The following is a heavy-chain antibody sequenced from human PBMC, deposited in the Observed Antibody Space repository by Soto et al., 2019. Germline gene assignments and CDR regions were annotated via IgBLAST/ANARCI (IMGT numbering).Heavy chain of an antibody. CDR1: GITFSSYD. CDR3: ARRTRRPRTYYYDSSGYWYFDL. Sequence: EVQLVESGGGLVQPGGSLRLSCAASGITFSSYDMHWVRQATGKGLEWVSAIGTAGDTYYPGSVKGRFTISRENAKNSLYLQMNSLRAGDTAVYYCARRTRRPRTYYYDSSGYWYFDLWGRGTLVTVSS. J-gene: IGHJ2*01. V-gene: IGHV3-13*04. CDR2: IGTAGDT. D-gene: IGHD3-22*01.